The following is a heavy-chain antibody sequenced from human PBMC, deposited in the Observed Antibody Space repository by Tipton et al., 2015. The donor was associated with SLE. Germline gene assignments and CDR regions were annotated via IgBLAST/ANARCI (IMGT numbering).Heavy chain of an antibody. D-gene: IGHD6-13*01. CDR3: ARRAAGREFDY. CDR2: INHSGST. J-gene: IGHJ4*02. V-gene: IGHV4-34*01. CDR1: GGPFSGYY. Sequence: TLSLTCAVYGGPFSGYYWRWNRQPPGKGLEWIGEINHSGSTNYNPSLKSRVTISVDTSKNRFSLKLSSVTAADTAVYYCARRAAGREFDYWGQGTLVTVSS.